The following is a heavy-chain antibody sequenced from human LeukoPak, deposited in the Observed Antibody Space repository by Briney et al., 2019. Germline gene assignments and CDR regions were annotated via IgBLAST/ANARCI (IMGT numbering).Heavy chain of an antibody. D-gene: IGHD6-6*01. V-gene: IGHV3-23*01. CDR3: AKDGGSSWSLNWFDP. J-gene: IGHJ5*02. CDR2: ISGSGGST. CDR1: GFPVSSYA. Sequence: GGSLRLSCAASGFPVSSYAMSWVRQAPGKGLEWVSAISGSGGSTYYAASVKGRFTISRDNSKNTLYLQMNSLRAEDTAVYYCAKDGGSSWSLNWFDPWGQGTLVTVSS.